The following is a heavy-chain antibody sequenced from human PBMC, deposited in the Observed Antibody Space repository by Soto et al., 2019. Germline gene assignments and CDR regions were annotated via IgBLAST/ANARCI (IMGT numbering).Heavy chain of an antibody. J-gene: IGHJ4*02. CDR1: GGSISSYY. CDR2: IYYSGST. CDR3: ARVPYDFWSGYYFDY. Sequence: SETLSLTCTVSGGSISSYYWSWIRQPPGKGLEWIGDIYYSGSTNYNPSLKSRVTISVDTSKNQFSLKLSSVPAADTAVYYCARVPYDFWSGYYFDYWGQGTLVTVSS. V-gene: IGHV4-59*01. D-gene: IGHD3-3*01.